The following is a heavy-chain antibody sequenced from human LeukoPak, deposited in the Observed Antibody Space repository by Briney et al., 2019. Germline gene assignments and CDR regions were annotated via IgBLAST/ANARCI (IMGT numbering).Heavy chain of an antibody. CDR3: ARAIAAAGTPYYFDY. Sequence: GESLKISCKGSGYSFTSHWIGWVRQMPGKGLEWMGIIYPGDSDTRYSPSFQGQVTISADKSISTAYLQWSSLKASDTTMYYCARAIAAAGTPYYFDYWGQGTLVTVSS. J-gene: IGHJ4*02. D-gene: IGHD6-13*01. CDR2: IYPGDSDT. V-gene: IGHV5-51*01. CDR1: GYSFTSHW.